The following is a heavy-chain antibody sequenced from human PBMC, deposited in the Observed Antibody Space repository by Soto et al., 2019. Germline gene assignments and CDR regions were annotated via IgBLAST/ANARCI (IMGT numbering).Heavy chain of an antibody. CDR2: ISSSSSYT. V-gene: IGHV3-11*05. CDR1: GFSFSDYY. J-gene: IGHJ5*02. Sequence: QVQLVESGGGLVKPGGSLRLSCAASGFSFSDYYKSWIRQAPGKGLEWVSYISSSSSYTNYADSVEGRFTISRDNAKNSLYLQMNSLRAEDTAVYYCARDQDWFDPWGQGTLVTVSS. CDR3: ARDQDWFDP.